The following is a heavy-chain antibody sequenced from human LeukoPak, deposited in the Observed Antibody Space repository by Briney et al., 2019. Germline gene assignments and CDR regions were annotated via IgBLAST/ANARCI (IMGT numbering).Heavy chain of an antibody. CDR3: ARGFSGFWEFDF. CDR1: GGSFSAYS. J-gene: IGHJ4*02. D-gene: IGHD3-3*01. CDR2: INFTGSSDTGST. Sequence: SETLSLTCAVSGGSFSAYSWNWIRQPPGKGLEWIAEINFTGSSDTGSTSYSPSLKSRVTISADTSKNQFSLHLRSATVADTGVYFCARGFSGFWEFDFWGQGTLVTVSP. V-gene: IGHV4-34*01.